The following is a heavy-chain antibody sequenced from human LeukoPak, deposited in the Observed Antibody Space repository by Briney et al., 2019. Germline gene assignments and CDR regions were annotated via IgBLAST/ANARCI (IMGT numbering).Heavy chain of an antibody. CDR2: ISSSGSTT. V-gene: IGHV3-11*04. J-gene: IGHJ6*03. CDR3: ARARKVATIIYYYYYMDV. D-gene: IGHD5-12*01. CDR1: GFTFSDYY. Sequence: PGGSLRLSCAASGFTFSDYYMGWIRQAPGKGLEWVSYISSSGSTTYYADSVKGRFTISRDNAKNPLYLQMNSLRAEDTAVYYCARARKVATIIYYYYYMDVWGKGTTVTVSS.